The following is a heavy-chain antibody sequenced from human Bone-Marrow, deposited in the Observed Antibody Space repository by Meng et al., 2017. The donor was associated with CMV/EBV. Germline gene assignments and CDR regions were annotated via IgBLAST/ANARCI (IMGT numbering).Heavy chain of an antibody. V-gene: IGHV3-23*01. CDR1: GLTFSSYA. CDR2: ISGSGGST. Sequence: GESLKISCAASGLTFSSYAMSWVRQAPGKGLEWVSAISGSGGSTYYADSVKGRFTISRDNSKNTLYLQMNSLRAEDTAVYYCAKVPARFRERYFDREQKADYWGQGTLVTVSS. J-gene: IGHJ4*02. D-gene: IGHD3-9*01. CDR3: AKVPARFRERYFDREQKADY.